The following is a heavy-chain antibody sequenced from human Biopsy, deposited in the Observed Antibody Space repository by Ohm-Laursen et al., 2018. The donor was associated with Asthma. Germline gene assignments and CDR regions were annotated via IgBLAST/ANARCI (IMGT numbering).Heavy chain of an antibody. J-gene: IGHJ4*02. CDR3: AKGEWELLEANFDY. Sequence: SSLRLSCAAPGFTFDDYAMHWVRQAPGKGQEWVSGISWNSGSIGYADSVEGRFTISRDNAKNSLYLQMNSLRAEDTALYYCAKGEWELLEANFDYWGQGTLVTVSS. CDR1: GFTFDDYA. V-gene: IGHV3-9*01. D-gene: IGHD1-26*01. CDR2: ISWNSGSI.